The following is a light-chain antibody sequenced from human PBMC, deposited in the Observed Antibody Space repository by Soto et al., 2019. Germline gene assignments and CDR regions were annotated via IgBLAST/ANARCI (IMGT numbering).Light chain of an antibody. V-gene: IGKV1-39*01. Sequence: DIQMTQSPSSLSASVGDRVTITCRASQSIDSYLNWYQQKPGKAPNLLIYGTSSLQSGVPSRLSGSGSGTDFTLTISSLQPEDFATYYCQQSYSIPYTFGQGTKLEIK. CDR2: GTS. J-gene: IGKJ2*01. CDR1: QSIDSY. CDR3: QQSYSIPYT.